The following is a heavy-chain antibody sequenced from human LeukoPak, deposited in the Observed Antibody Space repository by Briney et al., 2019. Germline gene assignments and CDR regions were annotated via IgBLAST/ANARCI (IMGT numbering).Heavy chain of an antibody. Sequence: GSSVKVSCKASGGTFISYAISWVRQAPGQGLEWMGGIIPIFGTANYAQKFQGRVTITTDESTSTAYMELSSLRSEDTAVYYCARDGGLLHHTYYFDYWGQGTLVTVSS. CDR3: ARDGGLLHHTYYFDY. D-gene: IGHD2-15*01. V-gene: IGHV1-69*05. J-gene: IGHJ4*02. CDR1: GGTFISYA. CDR2: IIPIFGTA.